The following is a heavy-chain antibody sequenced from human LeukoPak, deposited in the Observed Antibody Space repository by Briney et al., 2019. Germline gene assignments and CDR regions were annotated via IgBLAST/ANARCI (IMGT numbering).Heavy chain of an antibody. J-gene: IGHJ4*02. CDR3: ARHGRGDSSGYQSFFGY. Sequence: SETLSLTCTVSGGSISSYYWSWIRQPPGKGLEWIGYIYYSGSTKYNPSLKSRVTLSVDTSKNQFSLKLSSVTAAVTAVYYCARHGRGDSSGYQSFFGYWGQGTLVTVSS. CDR1: GGSISSYY. CDR2: IYYSGST. D-gene: IGHD3-22*01. V-gene: IGHV4-59*08.